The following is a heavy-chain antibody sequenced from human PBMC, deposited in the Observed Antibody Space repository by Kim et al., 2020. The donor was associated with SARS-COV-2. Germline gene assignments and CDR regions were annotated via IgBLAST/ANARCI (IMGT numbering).Heavy chain of an antibody. D-gene: IGHD2-2*02. CDR3: ARDLYSVAIPMAEHLLD. J-gene: IGHJ4*01. CDR1: GFTFSDFY. CDR2: TSGSGRTI. Sequence: GGSLRLSCAASGFTFSDFYMSWIRQAPGKGLECISYTSGSGRTIYYADSVKGRFTISRDNAMNSLILQMNSLRVEDTAIYYCARDLYSVAIPMAEHLLD. V-gene: IGHV3-11*01.